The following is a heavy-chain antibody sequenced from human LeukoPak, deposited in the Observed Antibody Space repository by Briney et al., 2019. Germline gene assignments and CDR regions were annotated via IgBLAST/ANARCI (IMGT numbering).Heavy chain of an antibody. Sequence: ASVPVSCKASGYTFTSYGISWVRQAPGQALESMGWISAYNGNTNYAQKLQGRVNMTTGTSTSTAYMELRSLRSDDTAVYYCAREGDDFWSGYHFDYWGQGTLVTVSS. CDR3: AREGDDFWSGYHFDY. D-gene: IGHD3-3*01. CDR2: ISAYNGNT. CDR1: GYTFTSYG. V-gene: IGHV1-18*01. J-gene: IGHJ4*02.